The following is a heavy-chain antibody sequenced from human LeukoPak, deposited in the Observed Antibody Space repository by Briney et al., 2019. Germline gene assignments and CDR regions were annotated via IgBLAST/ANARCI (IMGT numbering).Heavy chain of an antibody. CDR3: ARLLAVAGGDAFDI. D-gene: IGHD6-19*01. CDR2: LYYSGST. J-gene: IGHJ3*02. CDR1: GGSISGYF. V-gene: IGHV4-59*08. Sequence: KPSETLSLTCTASGGSISGYFWSWIRQPPGKGLELIGYLYYSGSTNYNPSLKSRVTVSVDTSKDQFSLRLSSVTAADTAVYYCARLLAVAGGDAFDIWGQGKMVTVSS.